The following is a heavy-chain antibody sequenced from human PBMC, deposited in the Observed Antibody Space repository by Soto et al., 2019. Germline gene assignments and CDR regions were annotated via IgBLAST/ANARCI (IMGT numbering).Heavy chain of an antibody. Sequence: SETLSLTCTVSGGSISSYYWSLIRQPPGKGLEWIGYIYYSGSTNYNPSLKSRVTISVDTSKNQFSLKLSSVTAADTAVYYCARGLRLGYFDYWGQGTLVTVSS. D-gene: IGHD3-3*01. V-gene: IGHV4-59*01. CDR2: IYYSGST. CDR3: ARGLRLGYFDY. J-gene: IGHJ4*02. CDR1: GGSISSYY.